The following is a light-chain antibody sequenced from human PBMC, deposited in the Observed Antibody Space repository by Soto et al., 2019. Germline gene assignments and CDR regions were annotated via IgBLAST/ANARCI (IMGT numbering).Light chain of an antibody. J-gene: IGKJ1*01. Sequence: DIVMTQSPLSLPVTPGEAASISCRSSQSLLHSNGYNYLDWYLQKPGQSPQLLIYLGSHRASGVPDRFSGSVSGTDFTLKISRVEAEEVGVYYCKQALHALTFGNGTKVQIK. CDR1: QSLLHSNGYNY. CDR3: KQALHALT. V-gene: IGKV2-28*01. CDR2: LGS.